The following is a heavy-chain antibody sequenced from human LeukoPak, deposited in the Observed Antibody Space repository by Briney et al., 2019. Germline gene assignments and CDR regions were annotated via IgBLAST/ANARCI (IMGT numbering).Heavy chain of an antibody. V-gene: IGHV3-30-3*01. Sequence: GGSLRLSCAASGFTFSSYAMHWVRQAPGKGLEWVAVISYDGSNKYYADSVKGRFTISRDNSKNTLYLQMNSLRAEDTAVYYCARVPVYCGGDCSLDAFDIWGQGTMVTVSS. CDR3: ARVPVYCGGDCSLDAFDI. CDR1: GFTFSSYA. CDR2: ISYDGSNK. J-gene: IGHJ3*02. D-gene: IGHD2-21*02.